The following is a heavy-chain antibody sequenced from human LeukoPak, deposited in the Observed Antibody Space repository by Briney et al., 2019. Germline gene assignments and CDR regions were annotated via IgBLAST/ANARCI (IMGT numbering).Heavy chain of an antibody. CDR3: AKGPNYDILTGWRKTHNAFDI. CDR1: GFTFSSYA. D-gene: IGHD3-9*01. J-gene: IGHJ3*02. Sequence: GGSLRLSCAASGFTFSSYAMRWVRQAPGKGLEWVAVISYDGSNKYYADSVKGRFTISRDNSKNTLYLQMNSLRAEDTAVYYCAKGPNYDILTGWRKTHNAFDIWGQGTMVIVSS. CDR2: ISYDGSNK. V-gene: IGHV3-30*04.